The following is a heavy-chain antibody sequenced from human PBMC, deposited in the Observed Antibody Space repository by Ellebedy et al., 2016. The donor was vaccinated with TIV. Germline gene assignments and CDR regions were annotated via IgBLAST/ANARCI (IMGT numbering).Heavy chain of an antibody. J-gene: IGHJ4*02. CDR3: AKEVSPYDFWDY. V-gene: IGHV3-23*01. CDR2: ISSSGGTI. D-gene: IGHD3-3*01. CDR1: GFTFRSNG. Sequence: GESLKISXATSGFTFRSNGMSWVRQAPGKGLEWVSAISSSGGTIYYADSVKGRFTNSRDNSRNTLYLHMDSLRAEDTAVYYCAKEVSPYDFWDYWGQGNLVTVSS.